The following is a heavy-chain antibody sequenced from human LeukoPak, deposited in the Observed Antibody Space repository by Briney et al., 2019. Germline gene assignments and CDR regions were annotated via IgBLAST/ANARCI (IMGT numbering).Heavy chain of an antibody. V-gene: IGHV4-61*09. CDR3: SRGPENPLNWYFDL. Sequence: SETLSLTCSVSGGSISSGRFYWNWIRQPAGTGLEWLGHVYSSGSAKYNPSLKSRVTISLDTSKIQFSLKLNSVTADDTAVYYCSRGPENPLNWYFDLWGRGTLVTVSS. CDR2: VYSSGSA. J-gene: IGHJ2*01. D-gene: IGHD1-14*01. CDR1: GGSISSGRFY.